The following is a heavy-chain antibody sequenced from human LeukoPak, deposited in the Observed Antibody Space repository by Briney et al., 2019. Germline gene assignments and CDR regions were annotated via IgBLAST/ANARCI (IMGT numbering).Heavy chain of an antibody. Sequence: SETLSLTCAVYGGSFSDYYWSWIRQPPGKGLEWIGEINHSGGTNYNPSLKSRVNISVDTSKNQFSLKLSSVTAADTAVYYCAREAFRFDYRGQGTLVTVSS. V-gene: IGHV4-34*01. J-gene: IGHJ4*02. CDR2: INHSGGT. CDR1: GGSFSDYY. CDR3: AREAFRFDY.